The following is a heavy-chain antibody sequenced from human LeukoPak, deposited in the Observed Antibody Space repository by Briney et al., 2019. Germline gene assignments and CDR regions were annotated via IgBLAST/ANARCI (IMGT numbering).Heavy chain of an antibody. CDR2: IIPIFGTA. J-gene: IGHJ4*02. Sequence: SVKVSCKASGGTFSSYAISWVRQAPGQGLEWMGGIIPIFGTANYAQKFQGRVTITADKSTSTAYMELSSLRSEDTAVYYCATMVRGAPAGIFDYWGQGTLVTVSS. V-gene: IGHV1-69*06. D-gene: IGHD3-10*01. CDR3: ATMVRGAPAGIFDY. CDR1: GGTFSSYA.